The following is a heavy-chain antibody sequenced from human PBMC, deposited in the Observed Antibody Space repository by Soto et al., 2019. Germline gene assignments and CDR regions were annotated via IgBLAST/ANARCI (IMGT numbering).Heavy chain of an antibody. V-gene: IGHV3-23*01. J-gene: IGHJ6*02. Sequence: GESLKISCAASGFTFSSYAMSWVRQAPGKGLEWVSAISGSGGSTYYADSVKGRFTISRDNSKNTLYLQMNSLRAEDTAVYYCAKAKGPYYYYYGMDVWGQGTTVTVSS. CDR3: AKAKGPYYYYYGMDV. CDR2: ISGSGGST. CDR1: GFTFSSYA.